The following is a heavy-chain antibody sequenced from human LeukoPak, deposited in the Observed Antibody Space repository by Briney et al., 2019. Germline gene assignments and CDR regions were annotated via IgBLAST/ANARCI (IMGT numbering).Heavy chain of an antibody. D-gene: IGHD3-22*01. CDR3: ARAYYYDSSGYSLAFDI. V-gene: IGHV5-51*01. CDR1: GYSFTSYW. CDR2: IYPGDSDT. Sequence: ESLKISCKGSGYSFTSYWIGWVGQMPGKRLGWMGVIYPGDSDTRYSPSFQGQVTISADKSISTAYLQWSSLKASDTAMYYCARAYYYDSSGYSLAFDIWGQGTMVTVSS. J-gene: IGHJ3*02.